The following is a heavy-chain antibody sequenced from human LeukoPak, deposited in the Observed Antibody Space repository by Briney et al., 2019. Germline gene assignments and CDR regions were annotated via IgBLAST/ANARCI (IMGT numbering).Heavy chain of an antibody. CDR1: GGSISGYY. V-gene: IGHV4-59*01. CDR3: ARQIVVVPAALNWFDP. CDR2: IYYSGST. Sequence: SETLSLTCTVSGGSISGYYLSWIRQPPGKGLEWIGYIYYSGSTNYNPSLKSRVTISVDTSKNQFSLKLSSVTAADTAVYYCARQIVVVPAALNWFDPWGQGTLVTVSS. J-gene: IGHJ5*02. D-gene: IGHD2-2*01.